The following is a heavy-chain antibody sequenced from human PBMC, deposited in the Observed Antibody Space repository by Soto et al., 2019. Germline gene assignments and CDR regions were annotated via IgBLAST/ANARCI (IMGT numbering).Heavy chain of an antibody. Sequence: GLLVESGGGLVQPGWSLKLPGAASGFVFKYSSIHWVRQASGKGLEWVGRIRDRADSYATAYAESVKGRFTISRDDSSNTAYLQMNALKTEDTAIYYCTRLISAAQDYWGQGTLVTVAS. J-gene: IGHJ4*02. V-gene: IGHV3-73*01. D-gene: IGHD3-10*01. CDR1: GFVFKYSS. CDR2: IRDRADSYAT. CDR3: TRLISAAQDY.